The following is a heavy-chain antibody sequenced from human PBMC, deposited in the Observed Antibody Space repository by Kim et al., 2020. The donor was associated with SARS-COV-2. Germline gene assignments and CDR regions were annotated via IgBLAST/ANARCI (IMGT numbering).Heavy chain of an antibody. J-gene: IGHJ5*02. V-gene: IGHV4-39*01. CDR2: IYYSGST. CDR3: ARHTGGTYDFWSGYYRGQNWFDP. CDR1: GGSISSSSYY. D-gene: IGHD3-3*01. Sequence: SETLSLTCTVSGGSISSSSYYWGWIRQPPGKGLEWIGSIYYSGSTYYNPSLKSRVTISVDTSKNQFSLKLSSVTAADTAVYYCARHTGGTYDFWSGYYRGQNWFDPWGQGTLVTVSS.